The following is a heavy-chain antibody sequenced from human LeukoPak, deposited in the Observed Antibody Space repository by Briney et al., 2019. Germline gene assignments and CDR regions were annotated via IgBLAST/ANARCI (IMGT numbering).Heavy chain of an antibody. V-gene: IGHV3-21*01. Sequence: GGSLRLSCAASGFTFSSYSMNWVRQAPGKGLEWVSSISSSSSYIYYADSVKGRFTISRDNSKNTLYLQMNSLRAEDTAVYYCAKVTEAGYGDETLDYWGQGTLVTVSS. CDR2: ISSSSSYI. CDR1: GFTFSSYS. CDR3: AKVTEAGYGDETLDY. J-gene: IGHJ4*02. D-gene: IGHD4-17*01.